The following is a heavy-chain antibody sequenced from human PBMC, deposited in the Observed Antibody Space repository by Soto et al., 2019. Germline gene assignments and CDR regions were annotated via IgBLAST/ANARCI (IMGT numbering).Heavy chain of an antibody. Sequence: GGSLRLSCAASGFTFSSYAMSWVRQAPGKGLEWVSAISGSGGSTYYADSVKGRFTISRDNSKNTLYLQMNSLRAEDTAVYYCAKAADDFWSGYPYYYYMDVWGKGTTVTVSS. V-gene: IGHV3-23*01. J-gene: IGHJ6*03. CDR1: GFTFSSYA. CDR3: AKAADDFWSGYPYYYYMDV. D-gene: IGHD3-3*01. CDR2: ISGSGGST.